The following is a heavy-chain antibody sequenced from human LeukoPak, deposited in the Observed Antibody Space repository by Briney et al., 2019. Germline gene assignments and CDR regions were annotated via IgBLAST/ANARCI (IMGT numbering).Heavy chain of an antibody. Sequence: SETLPLTCTVSGGSISSGGYYWSWIRQHPGKGLEWIGYIYYSGSTYYNPSLKSRVTISVDTSKNQFSLKLSSVTAADTAVYYCARGNGGDSSGYYFHYWGQGTLVTVSS. D-gene: IGHD3-22*01. CDR1: GGSISSGGYY. J-gene: IGHJ4*02. V-gene: IGHV4-31*03. CDR3: ARGNGGDSSGYYFHY. CDR2: IYYSGST.